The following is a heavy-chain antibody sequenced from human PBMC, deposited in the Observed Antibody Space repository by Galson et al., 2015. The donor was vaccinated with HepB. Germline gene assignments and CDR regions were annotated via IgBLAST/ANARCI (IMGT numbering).Heavy chain of an antibody. Sequence: SLRLSCAASGFTFSSYALSWVRQAPGKGLEWVSGISGSGGSTKYADSVKGRFTISRDSSKNTLYLQMNSLRAEDTALYYCASLVGVDYWGQGTLVTVSS. V-gene: IGHV3-23*01. CDR2: ISGSGGST. CDR1: GFTFSSYA. CDR3: ASLVGVDY. J-gene: IGHJ4*02. D-gene: IGHD1-26*01.